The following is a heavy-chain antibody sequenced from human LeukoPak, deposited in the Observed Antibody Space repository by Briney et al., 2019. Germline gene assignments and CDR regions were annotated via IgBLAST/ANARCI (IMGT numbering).Heavy chain of an antibody. CDR3: AREELSGWYAVSGYYYYYGMDV. Sequence: PGGSLRLSCAASGFTFSDYYMSWIRQAPGKGLEWVSYISSSSSYTNYADSVKGRFTISRDNAKNSLYPQMNSLRAEDTAVYYCAREELSGWYAVSGYYYYYGMDVWGQGTTVTVSS. J-gene: IGHJ6*02. CDR1: GFTFSDYY. D-gene: IGHD6-19*01. V-gene: IGHV3-11*05. CDR2: ISSSSSYT.